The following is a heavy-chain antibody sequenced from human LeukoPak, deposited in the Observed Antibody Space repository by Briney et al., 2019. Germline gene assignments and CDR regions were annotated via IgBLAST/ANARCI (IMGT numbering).Heavy chain of an antibody. J-gene: IGHJ4*02. CDR3: ARGSTYSSGWYTGFDY. Sequence: GGSLRLSRAASGFTFSSYNMNWVRQAPGKGLEWVAVISSDGGDKYYADSVKGRFTISRDNAKKSVYLQMNSLRAEDTAVYYCARGSTYSSGWYTGFDYWGQGTLVTVSS. CDR1: GFTFSSYN. D-gene: IGHD6-19*01. CDR2: ISSDGGDK. V-gene: IGHV3-30*04.